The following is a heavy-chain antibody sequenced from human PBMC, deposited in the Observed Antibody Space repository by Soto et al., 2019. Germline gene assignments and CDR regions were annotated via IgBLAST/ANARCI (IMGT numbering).Heavy chain of an antibody. D-gene: IGHD3-16*01. J-gene: IGHJ4*02. CDR3: TTGQFYDIVGVGVLY. Sequence: EVQLVESGGGLVKPGGSLTLSCAASGFTFSDAWMSWVRQTPGKGLEWVGRIKSKTDDGTRDYAPPVKGRFTISRDDLKAPLALQMTSVKTEDRAVYYGTTGQFYDIVGVGVLYGGQGPPVPVSS. CDR2: IKSKTDDGTR. V-gene: IGHV3-15*01. CDR1: GFTFSDAW.